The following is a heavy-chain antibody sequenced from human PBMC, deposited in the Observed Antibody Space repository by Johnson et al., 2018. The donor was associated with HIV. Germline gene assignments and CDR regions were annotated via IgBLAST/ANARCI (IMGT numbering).Heavy chain of an antibody. D-gene: IGHD4-17*01. Sequence: VLLLESGGGLVQPGGSLRLSCAASGFTVSSNYMSWVRQAPGKGLEWVSVIYSGGSTYYADSVKGRFTISRDNSKNTLYLQMNSLRAEDTAVYYCAREDLYGAGPDAFDIWGQGKMVTVSS. V-gene: IGHV3-66*01. J-gene: IGHJ3*02. CDR1: GFTVSSNY. CDR2: IYSGGST. CDR3: AREDLYGAGPDAFDI.